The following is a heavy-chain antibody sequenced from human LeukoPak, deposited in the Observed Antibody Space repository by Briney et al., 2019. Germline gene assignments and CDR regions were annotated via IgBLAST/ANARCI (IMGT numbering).Heavy chain of an antibody. CDR2: ISAYNGNT. V-gene: IGHV1-18*01. Sequence: ASVKVSCKASGYTFTSYGISWVRQAPGQGLEWMGWISAYNGNTNYAQKLQGRVTMTTDTSTSTAYMELRSPRSDDTAVYYCARGSLYYYDSSGYHDAFDIWGQGTMVTVSS. CDR1: GYTFTSYG. D-gene: IGHD3-22*01. J-gene: IGHJ3*02. CDR3: ARGSLYYYDSSGYHDAFDI.